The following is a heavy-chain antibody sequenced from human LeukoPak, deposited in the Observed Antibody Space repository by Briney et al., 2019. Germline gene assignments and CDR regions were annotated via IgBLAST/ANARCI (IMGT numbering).Heavy chain of an antibody. CDR1: GFTFDDYA. Sequence: GRSLRLSCAASGFTFDDYAMHWVRQAPGKGLEWVSGISWNSGSIGYADSVKGRFTISRDNAKNSLYLQMNSLRAEDTALYYCAKDMSSGYYYYYYMDVWGKGTTVTISS. V-gene: IGHV3-9*01. CDR2: ISWNSGSI. D-gene: IGHD3-10*01. CDR3: AKDMSSGYYYYYYMDV. J-gene: IGHJ6*03.